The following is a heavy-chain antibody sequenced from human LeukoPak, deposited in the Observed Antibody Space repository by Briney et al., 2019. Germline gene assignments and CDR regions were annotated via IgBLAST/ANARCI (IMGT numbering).Heavy chain of an antibody. Sequence: GRSLRLSCAASRFDFSSYVMHWVRQAPGKGLEWVAVMSHDGSNEYYADSVKGRFTISRDNSKNTLSLQMNSLRAEDTAVYYCVRDISGEKSFDYWGQGTLVTVSS. CDR3: VRDISGEKSFDY. CDR2: MSHDGSNE. J-gene: IGHJ4*02. CDR1: RFDFSSYV. V-gene: IGHV3-30*04. D-gene: IGHD3-10*01.